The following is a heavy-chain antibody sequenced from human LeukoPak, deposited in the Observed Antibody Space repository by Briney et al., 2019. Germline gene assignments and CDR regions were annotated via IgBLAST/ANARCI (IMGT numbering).Heavy chain of an antibody. V-gene: IGHV3-30*18. D-gene: IGHD3-22*01. CDR3: AKEGQYYDSSGRPSGAFDI. CDR1: GFTFSSYG. Sequence: QPGGSLRLSCAASGFTFSSYGMHWVRQAPGKGLEWVAVISYDGSNKYYADSVKGRFTISRDNSKNALYLQMNSLRAEDTAVYYCAKEGQYYDSSGRPSGAFDIWGQGTMVTVSS. CDR2: ISYDGSNK. J-gene: IGHJ3*02.